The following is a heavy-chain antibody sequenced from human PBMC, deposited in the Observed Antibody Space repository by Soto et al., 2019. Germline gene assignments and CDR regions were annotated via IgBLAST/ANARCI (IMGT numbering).Heavy chain of an antibody. CDR1: GGSFSGYY. CDR2: INHSGST. Sequence: SETLSLTCAVYGGSFSGYYWSWIRQPPGKGLEWIGEINHSGSTNYNPSLKSRVTISVDTSKSQFSLRLSSVTAADTAVYYCARGRRSYDILTGYKYYYYYYGMDVWGQGTTVTVSS. D-gene: IGHD3-9*01. V-gene: IGHV4-34*01. J-gene: IGHJ6*02. CDR3: ARGRRSYDILTGYKYYYYYYGMDV.